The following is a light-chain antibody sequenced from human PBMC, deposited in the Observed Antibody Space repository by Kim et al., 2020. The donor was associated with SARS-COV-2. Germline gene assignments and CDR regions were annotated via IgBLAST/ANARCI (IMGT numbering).Light chain of an antibody. J-gene: IGLJ2*01. V-gene: IGLV2-14*04. CDR3: SSYTSSSTVV. CDR2: AIS. Sequence: ITVSDTETSHKFGYYNYLSWYQQPPGAPPILLIYAISGLPSGVSYRFSGSRSDNTASLTISGLQAEDEADYYCSSYTSSSTVVFGGGTQLTVL. CDR1: SHKFGYYNY.